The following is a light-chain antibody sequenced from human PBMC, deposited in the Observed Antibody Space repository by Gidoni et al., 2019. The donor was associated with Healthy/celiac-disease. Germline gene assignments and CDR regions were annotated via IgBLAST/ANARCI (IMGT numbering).Light chain of an antibody. CDR2: LGS. V-gene: IGKV2-28*01. Sequence: EMGMTQSPLPLPVTPGEPASISCRSSQSLLHSNGYNYLDWYLQKHGQSPQLLIYLGSNRASGVPDRFSGSGSGTDFTLTISRVEAEDVGVYYCMQALQTPYTFGQGTKLEIK. CDR1: QSLLHSNGYNY. J-gene: IGKJ2*01. CDR3: MQALQTPYT.